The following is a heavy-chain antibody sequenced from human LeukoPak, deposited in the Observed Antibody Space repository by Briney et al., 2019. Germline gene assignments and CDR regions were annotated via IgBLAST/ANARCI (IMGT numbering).Heavy chain of an antibody. Sequence: SETLSLTCAVYGGSFSGYYWSWIRQPPGKGLEWIGEINHSGSTNYNPSLKSRVTISVDTSKNQFSLKLSSVTAADTAVYYCARSYDILTGYRTDAFDIWGQGTMVTVSS. D-gene: IGHD3-9*01. V-gene: IGHV4-34*01. CDR2: INHSGST. CDR3: ARSYDILTGYRTDAFDI. J-gene: IGHJ3*02. CDR1: GGSFSGYY.